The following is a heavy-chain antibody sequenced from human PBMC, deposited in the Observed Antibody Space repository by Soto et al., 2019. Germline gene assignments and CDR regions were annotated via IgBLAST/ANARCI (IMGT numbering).Heavy chain of an antibody. Sequence: PGGSLRLSCAASGFTFSRFEMNWVRQAPGKGLEWVSKVGSRGSTIWYADSVKGRFTISRDNAGNSLYLQMNSLRGEDTALYYCARATYSSSYYFDSWGQGTLVTVSS. J-gene: IGHJ4*02. D-gene: IGHD6-6*01. CDR3: ARATYSSSYYFDS. CDR2: VGSRGSTI. CDR1: GFTFSRFE. V-gene: IGHV3-48*03.